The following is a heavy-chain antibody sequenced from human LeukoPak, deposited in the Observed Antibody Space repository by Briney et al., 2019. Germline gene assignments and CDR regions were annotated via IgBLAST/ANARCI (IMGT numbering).Heavy chain of an antibody. V-gene: IGHV2-5*02. CDR1: GISPSTSGVG. Sequence: SGPTLVKPTQNLTLTSTFAGISPSTSGVGVGWIRQPPGKALEWLALIYWDDDKRYRPSLMSRLTITKDTSKNQVVLTINNMNHEDTAAYYCAPKRRVTTTPFDSWGQGTLVTVSS. CDR2: IYWDDDK. D-gene: IGHD1-14*01. CDR3: APKRRVTTTPFDS. J-gene: IGHJ4*02.